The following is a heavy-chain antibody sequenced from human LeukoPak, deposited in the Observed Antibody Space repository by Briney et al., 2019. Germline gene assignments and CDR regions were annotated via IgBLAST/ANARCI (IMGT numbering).Heavy chain of an antibody. CDR2: IKSKTDGGTT. Sequence: GGSLRLSCSASGFTFTNYPIHWVRQAPGKGLEWVGRIKSKTDGGTTDYAAPVKGRFTISRDDSKDTLYLQMNSLKTEDTAVYYCTTTPMENWGQGTLVTVSS. V-gene: IGHV3-15*01. CDR3: TTTPMEN. J-gene: IGHJ4*02. CDR1: GFTFTNYP. D-gene: IGHD1-1*01.